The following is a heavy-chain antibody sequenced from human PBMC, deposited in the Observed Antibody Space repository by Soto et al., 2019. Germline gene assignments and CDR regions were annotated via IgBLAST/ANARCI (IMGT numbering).Heavy chain of an antibody. Sequence: PGGSLRLSCAASGFTFSSYWMHWVRQDPEKGLVWVSRINGDGISTSYADSVKGRFTISRDNAKNSLFLQMNSLRDEDTAVYYCARAYQYGIDVWGQGTTVTVSS. CDR3: ARAYQYGIDV. V-gene: IGHV3-74*01. J-gene: IGHJ6*02. D-gene: IGHD2-21*01. CDR2: INGDGIST. CDR1: GFTFSSYW.